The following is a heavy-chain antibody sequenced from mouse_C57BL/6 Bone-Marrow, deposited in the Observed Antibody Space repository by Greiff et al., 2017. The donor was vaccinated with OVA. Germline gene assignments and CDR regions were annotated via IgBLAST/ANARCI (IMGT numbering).Heavy chain of an antibody. CDR3: ARGEDGSSKYYFDY. D-gene: IGHD1-1*01. Sequence: QVQLKQSGAELVRPGTSVKVSCKAPGYAFTNYLIEWVKQRPGQGLEWIGVINPGSGGTNYNEKFKGKATLTADKSSSTAYMQLSSLTSEDSAVYFCARGEDGSSKYYFDYWGQGTTLTVSS. CDR1: GYAFTNYL. J-gene: IGHJ2*01. CDR2: INPGSGGT. V-gene: IGHV1-54*01.